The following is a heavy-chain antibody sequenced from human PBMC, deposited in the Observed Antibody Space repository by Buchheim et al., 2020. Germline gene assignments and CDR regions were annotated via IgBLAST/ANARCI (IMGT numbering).Heavy chain of an antibody. CDR2: ISGSGATT. D-gene: IGHD4-11*01. Sequence: EVQLVDSGGGLVQPGESLRLSCAASGFSFSGYAMSWVRQAPGKGLEWVSSISGSGATTFNVDSVKGRFTISRDNSKNMLYLQMNSLRAEDTAVYFCAKGSRGYTNYYFDYWGQGTL. J-gene: IGHJ4*02. CDR3: AKGSRGYTNYYFDY. V-gene: IGHV3-23*04. CDR1: GFSFSGYA.